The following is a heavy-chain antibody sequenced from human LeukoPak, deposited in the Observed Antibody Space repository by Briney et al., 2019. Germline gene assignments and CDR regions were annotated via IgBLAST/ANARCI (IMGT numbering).Heavy chain of an antibody. V-gene: IGHV3-23*01. D-gene: IGHD3-10*01. J-gene: IGHJ4*02. Sequence: GGSLRLSCAASGFNFSSYAMNWVRQAPGLGLDWVSAISGSGGSTYYADSVKGRFTISRDNSKNTLYLQMNSLRAEDTAVYYCAKVMVRGVQTSHFDYWGQGTLVTVSS. CDR2: ISGSGGST. CDR1: GFNFSSYA. CDR3: AKVMVRGVQTSHFDY.